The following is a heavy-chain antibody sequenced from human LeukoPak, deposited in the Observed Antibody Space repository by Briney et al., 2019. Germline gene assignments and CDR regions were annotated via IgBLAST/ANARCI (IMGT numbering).Heavy chain of an antibody. Sequence: ASVKVFCKASGYTFTGYYMHWVRQAPGQGLEWMGWINPNSGGTNYAQKFQGRVTMTRDTSISTAYMELSRLRSDDTAVYYCARDVGVYCSSTSCSDYWGQGTLVTVSS. J-gene: IGHJ4*02. CDR1: GYTFTGYY. D-gene: IGHD2-2*01. V-gene: IGHV1-2*02. CDR2: INPNSGGT. CDR3: ARDVGVYCSSTSCSDY.